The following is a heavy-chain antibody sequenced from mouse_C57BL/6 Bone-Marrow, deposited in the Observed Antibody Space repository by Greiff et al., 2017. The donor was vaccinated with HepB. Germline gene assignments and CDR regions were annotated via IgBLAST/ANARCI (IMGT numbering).Heavy chain of an antibody. Sequence: QVQLQQSGAELVRPGTSVKVSCKASGYAFTNYLIEWVKQRPVQGLEWIGVINPGSGGTNYNEKFKGKATLTADKSSSTAYMQLSSLTSEDSAVYFCAAVVARDYWYFDVWGTGTTVTVSS. D-gene: IGHD1-1*01. V-gene: IGHV1-54*01. CDR2: INPGSGGT. J-gene: IGHJ1*03. CDR1: GYAFTNYL. CDR3: AAVVARDYWYFDV.